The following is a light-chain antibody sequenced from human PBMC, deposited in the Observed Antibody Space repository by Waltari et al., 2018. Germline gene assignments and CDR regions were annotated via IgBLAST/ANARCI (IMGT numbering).Light chain of an antibody. Sequence: SYVLTQPPSVSVAPGQPARIPWDGNNIGSKNVHWYQQKPGQAPVLVVYDDGDRPSGIPERFSGSNSGNTATLTISRVDAGDEADYYCQVWDSGSDHYVFGTVTKVTVL. J-gene: IGLJ1*01. V-gene: IGLV3-21*02. CDR2: DDG. CDR3: QVWDSGSDHYV. CDR1: NIGSKN.